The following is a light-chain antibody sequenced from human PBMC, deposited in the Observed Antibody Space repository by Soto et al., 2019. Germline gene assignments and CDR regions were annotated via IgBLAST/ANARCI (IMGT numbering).Light chain of an antibody. J-gene: IGLJ1*01. Sequence: QSALTQPASVSGSPGQSITISCTGTSSDVGGYNYVSWYQQHPGKAPKLMIYDVSNRPSGVSNRFSGSKSGNTASLTISGLQAEDEADYYCSSYRSSSTLYVFGTGTKLTFL. CDR1: SSDVGGYNY. CDR3: SSYRSSSTLYV. V-gene: IGLV2-14*01. CDR2: DVS.